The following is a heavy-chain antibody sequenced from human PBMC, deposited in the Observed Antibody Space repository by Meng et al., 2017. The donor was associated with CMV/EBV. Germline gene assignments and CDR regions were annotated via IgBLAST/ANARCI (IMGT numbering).Heavy chain of an antibody. D-gene: IGHD4-17*01. V-gene: IGHV4-4*07. CDR2: IYTSGST. Sequence: TSSATLSLTCTVSGGFIRSYYWSWIRQPAVKGLEWIGRIYTSGSTNYNPSLKSRVTMSVDTSKNQFSLKLSSVTAADTAVYYCARGPEVDYGDYVGLDYWGQGTLVTVSS. CDR3: ARGPEVDYGDYVGLDY. CDR1: GGFIRSYY. J-gene: IGHJ4*02.